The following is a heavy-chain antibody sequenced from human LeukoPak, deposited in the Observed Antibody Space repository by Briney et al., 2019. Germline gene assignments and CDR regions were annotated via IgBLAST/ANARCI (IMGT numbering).Heavy chain of an antibody. CDR3: ARGPVADY. CDR2: IYYSGIT. Sequence: SQTLSLTCTVSGGSISSDDYYWSWIRQPPGKGLEWIGYIYYSGITYYNPSLKSRVTISVDTSKSQFSLKLSSVTAADTAVYYCARGPVADYWGQGTLVTVSS. V-gene: IGHV4-30-4*01. CDR1: GGSISSDDYY. J-gene: IGHJ4*02.